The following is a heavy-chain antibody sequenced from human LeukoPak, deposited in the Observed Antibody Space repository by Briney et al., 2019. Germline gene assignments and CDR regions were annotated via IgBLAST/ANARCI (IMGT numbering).Heavy chain of an antibody. CDR3: ATERYCSSTSCYSYYYYGMDV. J-gene: IGHJ6*02. D-gene: IGHD2-2*02. CDR2: ISAYNGNT. CDR1: GYTFTSYG. Sequence: ASVKVSCKASGYTFTSYGISWVRQAPGQGLEWMGWISAYNGNTNHAQKLQGRVTMTTDTSTSTAYMELRSLRSDDTAVYYCATERYCSSTSCYSYYYYGMDVWGQGTTVTVSS. V-gene: IGHV1-18*01.